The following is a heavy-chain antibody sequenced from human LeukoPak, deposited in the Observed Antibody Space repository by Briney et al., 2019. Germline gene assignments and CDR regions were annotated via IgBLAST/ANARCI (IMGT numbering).Heavy chain of an antibody. V-gene: IGHV3-15*01. CDR2: IKSKTDGGTT. CDR3: TTDKKPGAMVRGVIDY. J-gene: IGHJ4*02. CDR1: GFTFSNAW. D-gene: IGHD3-10*01. Sequence: PGGSLRLSCAASGFTFSNAWMSWVRQAPGKGLEWVGRIKSKTDGGTTDYAAPVKGRFTISREDSKNTLYLQMNSLKTEDTAVYYCTTDKKPGAMVRGVIDYWGQGTLVTVSS.